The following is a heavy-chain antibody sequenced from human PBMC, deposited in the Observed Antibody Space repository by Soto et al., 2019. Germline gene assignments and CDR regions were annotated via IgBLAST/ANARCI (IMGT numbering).Heavy chain of an antibody. D-gene: IGHD2-2*01. J-gene: IGHJ6*02. V-gene: IGHV1-46*01. CDR2: TNPSGTTT. Sequence: QVQLVQSGAEVKKPGASVKVSCKASGYTFTSYYMHWVRQAPGQGLEWMGITNPSGTTTDYAQKFQGRVTMTRDTSTSTYSMELSSLRSEDTAVYYWARPQIASHYYFGMDVWGQGTTVTVSS. CDR3: ARPQIASHYYFGMDV. CDR1: GYTFTSYY.